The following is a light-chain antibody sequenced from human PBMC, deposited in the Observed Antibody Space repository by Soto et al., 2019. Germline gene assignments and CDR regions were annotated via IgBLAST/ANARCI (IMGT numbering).Light chain of an antibody. Sequence: QSALTQPASVSGSPGQSITISCTGTSGDVGGYNYVSWYQQHPGKAPKLMIYDVSNRPSGVSNRFSGSKSGNTASLTISGLQAEDEADYYGSSYTGSSTLGVFGTGTKLPVL. CDR3: SSYTGSSTLGV. V-gene: IGLV2-14*01. CDR1: SGDVGGYNY. CDR2: DVS. J-gene: IGLJ1*01.